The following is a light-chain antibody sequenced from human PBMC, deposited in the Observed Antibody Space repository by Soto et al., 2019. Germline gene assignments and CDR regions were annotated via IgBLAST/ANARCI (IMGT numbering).Light chain of an antibody. CDR3: AAWDDSLNGHVV. V-gene: IGLV1-44*01. CDR1: SSNIGNNI. Sequence: QSVLTQPPSASGTPGQRVTISCSGSSSNIGNNIVSWYQQLPGTAPKLLIYSNNQRPSGVPDRFSGSKSGTSASLAISGLQSEDEADYYCAAWDDSLNGHVVFGGGTKLTVL. CDR2: SNN. J-gene: IGLJ2*01.